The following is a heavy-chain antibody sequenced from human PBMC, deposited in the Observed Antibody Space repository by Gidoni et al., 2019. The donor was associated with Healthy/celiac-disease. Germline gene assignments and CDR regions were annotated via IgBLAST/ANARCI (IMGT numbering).Heavy chain of an antibody. J-gene: IGHJ4*02. V-gene: IGHV3-21*01. CDR1: GFTFSSYS. CDR3: ARDRLWLRGSFDY. D-gene: IGHD5-18*01. CDR2: ISSSSSYI. Sequence: EVQLVESGGGLVKPGGSLRLSCAASGFTFSSYSMNWVRQAPGKGLEWVSSISSSSSYIYYADSVKGRFTISRDNAKNSLYLQMNSLRAEDTAVYYCARDRLWLRGSFDYWGQGTLVTVSS.